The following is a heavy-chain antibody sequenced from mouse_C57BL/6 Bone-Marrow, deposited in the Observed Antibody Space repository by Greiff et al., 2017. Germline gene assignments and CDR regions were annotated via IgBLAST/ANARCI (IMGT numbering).Heavy chain of an antibody. J-gene: IGHJ4*01. D-gene: IGHD1-1*01. V-gene: IGHV3-5*01. Sequence: EVQLQESGPGLVKPSQTVFLTCTVTGISITTGNYRWSWIRQFPGNKLEWIGYIYYSGTITYNPSLPSRTTITRDTPKNQFFLEMNSLTAEDTATYYCAGRITTVGGYYAMDYWGQGTSVTVSS. CDR2: IYYSGTI. CDR3: AGRITTVGGYYAMDY. CDR1: GISITTGNYR.